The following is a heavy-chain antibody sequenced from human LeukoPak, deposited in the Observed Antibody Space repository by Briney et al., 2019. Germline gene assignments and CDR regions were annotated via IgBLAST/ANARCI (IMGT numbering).Heavy chain of an antibody. CDR3: AKDPANYDILTGYYY. Sequence: GGSLRLSCAASGFTFSSYAMSWVRQAPGKGLGWVSAISGSGGSTYYADSVKGRFTISRDNSKNTLYLQMNSLRAEDTAVYYCAKDPANYDILTGYYYWGQGTLVTVSS. CDR1: GFTFSSYA. CDR2: ISGSGGST. J-gene: IGHJ4*02. D-gene: IGHD3-9*01. V-gene: IGHV3-23*01.